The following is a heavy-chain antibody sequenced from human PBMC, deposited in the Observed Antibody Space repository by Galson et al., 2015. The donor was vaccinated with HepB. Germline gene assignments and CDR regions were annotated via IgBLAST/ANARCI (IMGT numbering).Heavy chain of an antibody. J-gene: IGHJ4*02. V-gene: IGHV3-21*01. CDR1: GFTFRGYS. CDR2: ISSGSRYK. Sequence: SLRLSCAASGFTFRGYSMNWVRQAPGKGLEWVSFISSGSRYKYYADSVEGRFTISRDNAKNSLYLQMNSLRVEDTAVYYCARGPNWNDPRELDYWVQGTLVTVSS. D-gene: IGHD1-1*01. CDR3: ARGPNWNDPRELDY.